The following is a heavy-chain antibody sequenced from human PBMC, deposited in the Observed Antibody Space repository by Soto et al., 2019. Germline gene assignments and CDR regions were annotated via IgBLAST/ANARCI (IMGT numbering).Heavy chain of an antibody. Sequence: EVQLLESGGGLVQPGGSLRLSCAASGFTFSSYAMSWVRQAPGKGLAWVSAISGSGGSTYYADSVKGRFTISRDNSKNTRYLQMTSLRAEDTAVYDCAKDGAQGAARCNFDYWGEGTLVTVSS. CDR3: AKDGAQGAARCNFDY. J-gene: IGHJ4*02. V-gene: IGHV3-23*01. CDR2: ISGSGGST. CDR1: GFTFSSYA. D-gene: IGHD6-6*01.